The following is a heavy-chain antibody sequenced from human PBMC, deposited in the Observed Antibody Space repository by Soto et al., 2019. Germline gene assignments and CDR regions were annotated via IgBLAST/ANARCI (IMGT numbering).Heavy chain of an antibody. J-gene: IGHJ5*02. CDR1: GFTFSSYW. V-gene: IGHV3-7*01. D-gene: IGHD3-16*02. CDR2: IKQDGSEK. Sequence: GGSLRLSCAASGFTFSSYWMSWVRQAPGKGLEWVANIKQDGSEKYYVDSVKGRFTISRDNAKNSLYLQMNSLRAEDTAVYYCARDWPSFTFGGVIANNWFDPWGQGTLVTVSS. CDR3: ARDWPSFTFGGVIANNWFDP.